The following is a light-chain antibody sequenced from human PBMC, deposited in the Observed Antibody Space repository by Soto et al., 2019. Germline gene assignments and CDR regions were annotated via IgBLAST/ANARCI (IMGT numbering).Light chain of an antibody. J-gene: IGKJ5*01. CDR3: QQRASWVT. CDR1: QSITNY. CDR2: DAS. V-gene: IGKV3-11*01. Sequence: EILLTQSPATLSLSLVERATLSFRASQSITNYLAWFQQKPGQAPRLVIYDASHRATGIPARFSGSGSETDFTLTISSLEPEDFAVYYCQQRASWVTFGQGTRLEIK.